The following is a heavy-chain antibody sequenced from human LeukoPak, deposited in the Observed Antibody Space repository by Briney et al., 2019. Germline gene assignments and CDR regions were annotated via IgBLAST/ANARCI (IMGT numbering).Heavy chain of an antibody. CDR1: GGSISSSNW. CDR2: IYHSGST. D-gene: IGHD1-7*01. J-gene: IGHJ6*02. V-gene: IGHV4-4*02. CDR3: ARDNWNYGSSMDV. Sequence: KTSGTLSLTCAVSGGSISSSNWWSWVRQPPGKGLEWIGEIYHSGSTNYNPSLKSRVTISVDKSKNQFSLKLSSVTAADTAVYHCARDNWNYGSSMDVWGQGTTVTVSS.